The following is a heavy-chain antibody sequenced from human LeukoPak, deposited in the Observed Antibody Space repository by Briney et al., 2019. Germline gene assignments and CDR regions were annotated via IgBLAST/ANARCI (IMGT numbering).Heavy chain of an antibody. CDR2: IDPSDSYT. CDR1: GYSFTSYW. CDR3: ATGAGSYIYYYYGMDV. Sequence: GESLKISCKGSGYSFTSYWISWVRQMPGKGLEWMGRIDPSDSYTNYSPSFQGHVTISADKSISTAYLQWSSLKASGTAMYYCATGAGSYIYYYYGMDVWGKGTTVTVSS. J-gene: IGHJ6*04. V-gene: IGHV5-10-1*01. D-gene: IGHD1-26*01.